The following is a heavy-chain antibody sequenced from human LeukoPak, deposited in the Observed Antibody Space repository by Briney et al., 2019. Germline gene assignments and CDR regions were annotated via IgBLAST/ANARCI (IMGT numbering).Heavy chain of an antibody. CDR3: ATGGYCSGGSCYVPFDY. J-gene: IGHJ4*02. Sequence: GGTLRLSCAASGFTFSSYWMSWVRQAPGKGLEWVADIKQDGSEKYYVDSVKGRFTISKDNAKDSLYLQMNSLIAQDTAVSDGATGGYCSGGSCYVPFDYWGQGSLVTVSS. CDR1: GFTFSSYW. D-gene: IGHD2-15*01. V-gene: IGHV3-7*03. CDR2: IKQDGSEK.